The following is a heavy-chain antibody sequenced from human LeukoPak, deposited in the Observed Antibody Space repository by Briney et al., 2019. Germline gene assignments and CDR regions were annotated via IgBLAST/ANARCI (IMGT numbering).Heavy chain of an antibody. J-gene: IGHJ3*01. V-gene: IGHV3-7*01. D-gene: IGHD5-12*01. CDR2: IKEDGSET. Sequence: GESLRLSCAASGFTFKKYWMNWVRQVPGKGLECLANIKEDGSETYYADSVKGRFTISRDNPKNLLFLQINSLRAEDTAVYYCARDSAYNAFDFWGQGTMVTVSS. CDR3: ARDSAYNAFDF. CDR1: GFTFKKYW.